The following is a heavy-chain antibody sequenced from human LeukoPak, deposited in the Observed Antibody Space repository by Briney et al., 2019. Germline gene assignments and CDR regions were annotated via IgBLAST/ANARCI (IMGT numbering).Heavy chain of an antibody. CDR3: ARGVDYYGV. Sequence: SETLSLTCAVYGGSFSGYYWNWIRQPPWKGLEWIGEINHSGRTNYNPSLKSRVTISVDTSKKQFSLKLSSVTAADTAVYYCARGVDYYGVWGQGTLVTVSS. CDR2: INHSGRT. V-gene: IGHV4-34*01. J-gene: IGHJ4*02. D-gene: IGHD3-10*01. CDR1: GGSFSGYY.